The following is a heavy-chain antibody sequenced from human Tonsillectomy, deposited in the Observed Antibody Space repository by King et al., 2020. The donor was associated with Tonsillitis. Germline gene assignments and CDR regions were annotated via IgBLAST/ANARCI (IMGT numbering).Heavy chain of an antibody. CDR3: ARTFYDVFTGYPAHFDY. D-gene: IGHD3-9*01. CDR2: IYYSGST. Sequence: VQLQESGPGLVKPSQTLSLTCTVSGGSISSGGYYWSWIRQHPGKGLEWIGYIYYSGSTYFNPSLKSLVTISVDTSKNQFSLKLRSVTAADTAVYYCARTFYDVFTGYPAHFDYRGQGTLVTVSS. CDR1: GGSISSGGYY. V-gene: IGHV4-31*01. J-gene: IGHJ4*02.